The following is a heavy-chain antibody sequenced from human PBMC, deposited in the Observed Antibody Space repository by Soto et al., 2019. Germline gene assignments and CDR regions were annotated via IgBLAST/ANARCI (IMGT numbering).Heavy chain of an antibody. CDR1: GLTVSTNP. CDR2: IYTGGST. Sequence: EVQVVESGGGLVQPGGSLRLSCAASGLTVSTNPMSWVRQAPGKGLEWVSVIYTGGSTYYADSVKGRFTISRDNSKNTLYLQVNSLRAEDTAVYYCAKENFYNYYLDVWGRGTTVTVSS. V-gene: IGHV3-66*01. CDR3: AKENFYNYYLDV. J-gene: IGHJ6*03.